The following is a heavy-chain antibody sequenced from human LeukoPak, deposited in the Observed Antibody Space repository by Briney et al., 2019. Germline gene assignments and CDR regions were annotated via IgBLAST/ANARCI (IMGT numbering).Heavy chain of an antibody. J-gene: IGHJ5*02. CDR1: GYTFTGYY. D-gene: IGHD3-10*01. Sequence: ASVKVSCKASGYTFTGYYMHWVRQAPGQGLEWMGWINPSSGGTNYAQKFQGRVTMTRDTSISTAYMELSRLRSDDTAVYYCARALTMVRGVMSPFNWFDPWGQGTLVTVSS. CDR3: ARALTMVRGVMSPFNWFDP. CDR2: INPSSGGT. V-gene: IGHV1-2*02.